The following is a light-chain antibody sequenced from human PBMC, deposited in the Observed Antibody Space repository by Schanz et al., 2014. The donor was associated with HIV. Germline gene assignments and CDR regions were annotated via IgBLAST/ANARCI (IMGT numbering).Light chain of an antibody. V-gene: IGLV1-40*01. CDR3: AAWDDSLKGPV. CDR1: RSNIGTGYD. Sequence: QSVLTQPPSVSGAPGQRVTISCTGSRSNIGTGYDVHWFQHLPGTAPKLLIYYSSNRPSGVPDRFSGSKSGTSASLAITGLQAEDEADYYCAAWDDSLKGPVFGTGTKLTVL. CDR2: YSS. J-gene: IGLJ1*01.